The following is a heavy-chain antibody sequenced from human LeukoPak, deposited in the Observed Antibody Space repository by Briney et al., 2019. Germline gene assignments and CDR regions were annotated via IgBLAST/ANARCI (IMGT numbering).Heavy chain of an antibody. V-gene: IGHV1-69*13. CDR2: IIPIFGTA. D-gene: IGHD2/OR15-2a*01. CDR1: GGTFSSYA. J-gene: IGHJ2*01. Sequence: ASVKVSCKASGGTFSSYAISWVRQAPGQGLEWMGGIIPIFGTANYAQRFQARVTMTADESTSTAYMELSSLKSEDTAVYYCARKNNWYFDLWGRGTLVTVSS. CDR3: ARKNNWYFDL.